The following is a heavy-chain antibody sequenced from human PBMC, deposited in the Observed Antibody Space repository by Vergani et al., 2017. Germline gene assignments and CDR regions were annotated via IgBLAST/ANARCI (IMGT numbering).Heavy chain of an antibody. D-gene: IGHD3-22*01. J-gene: IGHJ4*02. V-gene: IGHV1-2*02. CDR2: VNPNSGDT. Sequence: QVHLVQSGAEVKKPGASVKVSCQTSGYTFSAYYIHWLRQAPGQGLEWMGWVNPNSGDTNYAQKFQGRVTMTRDMAINTTYMELSRLTSDDTAVYYCARLPLDYYDSSLTTEWGQGTLVTVSS. CDR3: ARLPLDYYDSSLTTE. CDR1: GYTFSAYY.